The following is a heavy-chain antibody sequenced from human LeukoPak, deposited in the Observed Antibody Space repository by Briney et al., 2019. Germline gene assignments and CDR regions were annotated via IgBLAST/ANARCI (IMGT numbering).Heavy chain of an antibody. Sequence: PGGSLRLSCAASGFTFSSYSMNWVRQAPGKGLEWVSSTSSSSSYIYYADSVKGRFTISRDNAKNSLYLQMKSLRAEDTAVYYCARVPYRGNYGDYEGPFDYWGQGTLVTVSS. CDR1: GFTFSSYS. CDR3: ARVPYRGNYGDYEGPFDY. CDR2: TSSSSSYI. D-gene: IGHD4-17*01. J-gene: IGHJ4*02. V-gene: IGHV3-21*01.